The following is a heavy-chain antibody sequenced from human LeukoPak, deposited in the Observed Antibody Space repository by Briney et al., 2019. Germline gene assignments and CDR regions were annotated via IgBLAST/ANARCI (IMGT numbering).Heavy chain of an antibody. CDR3: ARRRYCSGGSCYSYARQKEYYFDY. CDR2: INHSGST. D-gene: IGHD2-15*01. CDR1: GGSFSGYY. J-gene: IGHJ4*02. V-gene: IGHV4-34*01. Sequence: SETLSLTCAVYGGSFSGYYWSWIRQPPGKGLEWIGEINHSGSTNYNPSLKSRVTISVDTSKNQFSLKLSSVTAADTAVYYCARRRYCSGGSCYSYARQKEYYFDYWGQGTLVTVSS.